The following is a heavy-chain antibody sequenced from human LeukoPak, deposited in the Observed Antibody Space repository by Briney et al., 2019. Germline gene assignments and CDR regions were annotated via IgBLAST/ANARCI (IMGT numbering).Heavy chain of an antibody. CDR1: GDSINSGGYF. J-gene: IGHJ4*02. Sequence: SQTLSLTCTVSGDSINSGGYFWSWIRQHPGKGLEWIGYIYYSGSTYYNPSLKSRATISVDTSKNQFSLKLSSVTAADTAVYYCTRDGPRSSGYPDNWGQGTLVTVSS. D-gene: IGHD3-22*01. CDR3: TRDGPRSSGYPDN. V-gene: IGHV4-31*03. CDR2: IYYSGST.